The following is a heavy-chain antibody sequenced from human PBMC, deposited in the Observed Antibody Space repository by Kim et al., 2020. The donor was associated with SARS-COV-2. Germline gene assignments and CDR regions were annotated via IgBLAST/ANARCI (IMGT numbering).Heavy chain of an antibody. CDR1: GDTFTTYA. Sequence: SVKVSCKASGDTFTTYAFNWVRQAPGQGLEWMGGVIPIFGTAHYAQKFQGRVTVVADESTSTAYMELSSLRSEDTAMYYCALYICGGGTCYPPDFYSYNMDVCGQGTTVTVSS. J-gene: IGHJ6*02. CDR3: ALYICGGGTCYPPDFYSYNMDV. V-gene: IGHV1-69*13. D-gene: IGHD2-15*01. CDR2: VIPIFGTA.